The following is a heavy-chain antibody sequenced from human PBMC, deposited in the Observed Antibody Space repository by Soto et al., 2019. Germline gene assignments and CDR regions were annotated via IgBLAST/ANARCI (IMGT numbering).Heavy chain of an antibody. CDR3: VRLIGNSWLDF. V-gene: IGHV4-59*08. CDR2: IYYSGST. D-gene: IGHD1-26*01. CDR1: GGSISSYY. Sequence: SETLSLTCTVSGGSISSYYWSWIRQPPGKGLEWIGYIYYSGSTNYNPSHKSRVTISVDTSKNQFSLKLSSVTAADTAVYYCVRLIGNSWLDFWGHGTLVTVSS. J-gene: IGHJ5*01.